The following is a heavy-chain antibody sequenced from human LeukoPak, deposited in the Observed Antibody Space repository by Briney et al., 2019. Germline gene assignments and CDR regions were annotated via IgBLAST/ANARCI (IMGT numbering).Heavy chain of an antibody. CDR1: GFTFSSYW. D-gene: IGHD3-22*01. J-gene: IGHJ4*02. Sequence: GGSLRLSCAASGFTFSSYWMHWVRQAPGKGLVWVSRINSDGSSTSYADSVKGRFTISRDNAKNTLYLQMNSLRAEDTAVYYCARVLTTYYYDSSGPPTGYWGQGTLVTVSS. V-gene: IGHV3-74*01. CDR3: ARVLTTYYYDSSGPPTGY. CDR2: INSDGSST.